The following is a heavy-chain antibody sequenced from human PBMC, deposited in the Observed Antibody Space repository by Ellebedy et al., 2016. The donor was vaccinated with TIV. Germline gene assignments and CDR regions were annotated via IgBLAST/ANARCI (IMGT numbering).Heavy chain of an antibody. Sequence: GGSLRLSXAASGFTFSDYYMSWIRRAPGKGLEWVSYISSSGNTIYYADSVKGRFTISRDNAKNSLYLQMNSLRAEDTAVYYCARASPRRGSYVWDYWGQGTLVTVSS. J-gene: IGHJ4*02. CDR1: GFTFSDYY. CDR2: ISSSGNTI. CDR3: ARASPRRGSYVWDY. V-gene: IGHV3-11*01. D-gene: IGHD1-26*01.